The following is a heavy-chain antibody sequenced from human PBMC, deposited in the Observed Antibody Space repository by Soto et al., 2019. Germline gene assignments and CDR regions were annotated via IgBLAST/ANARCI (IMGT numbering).Heavy chain of an antibody. CDR1: GGTFSSYT. Sequence: QVQLVQSGAEVKKPGSSVKVSCKASGGTFSSYTISWVRQAPGQGLEWMGRIIPILGIANYAQKFQGRVTITADKSTSTAYMELSSLRSEDTAVYNCARVGMVRGVSYYYGMDVWGQGTTVTVSS. CDR3: ARVGMVRGVSYYYGMDV. J-gene: IGHJ6*02. V-gene: IGHV1-69*02. CDR2: IIPILGIA. D-gene: IGHD3-10*01.